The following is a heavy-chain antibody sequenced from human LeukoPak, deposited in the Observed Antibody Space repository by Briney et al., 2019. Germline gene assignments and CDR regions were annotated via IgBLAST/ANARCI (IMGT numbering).Heavy chain of an antibody. J-gene: IGHJ1*01. Sequence: ASVKVSCKASGYIFSNYGINWVRQAPGQGLEWMGWISAYNGNTEYAQKVQVRVTMTTDTSTSTAYMELRSLRSDDTAVYYCARGPFSLGVGVRSAELFQHWGQGTLVTVSS. V-gene: IGHV1-18*01. CDR3: ARGPFSLGVGVRSAELFQH. D-gene: IGHD3-10*01. CDR2: ISAYNGNT. CDR1: GYIFSNYG.